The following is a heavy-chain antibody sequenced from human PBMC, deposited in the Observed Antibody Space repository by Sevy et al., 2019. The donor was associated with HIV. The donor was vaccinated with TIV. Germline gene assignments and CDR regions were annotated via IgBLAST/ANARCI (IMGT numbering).Heavy chain of an antibody. V-gene: IGHV4-59*01. D-gene: IGHD3-22*01. Sequence: SETLSLTCTVSGGSISSYYWSWIRQPPGKGLEWIGYIYYSGSTNYNPSLKSRVTISVDTSKNQFSLKLSSVTAADTAVYYCARTGGGRQTYYYESSGYPNAFDIWGQGTMVTVSS. CDR3: ARTGGGRQTYYYESSGYPNAFDI. CDR1: GGSISSYY. J-gene: IGHJ3*02. CDR2: IYYSGST.